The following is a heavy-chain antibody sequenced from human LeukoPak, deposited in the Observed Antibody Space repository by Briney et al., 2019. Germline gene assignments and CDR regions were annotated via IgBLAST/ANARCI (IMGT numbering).Heavy chain of an antibody. V-gene: IGHV4-34*01. D-gene: IGHD3-10*01. CDR1: GGSFSGYY. CDR3: ARILSGKQRQTPSDY. Sequence: SETLSLTCDVYGGSFSGYYWSWIRQPPGKGLEWIGEINHSGSTNYNPSLKSRVTISVDTSKNQFSLKLSSVTAADTAVYYCARILSGKQRQTPSDYWGQGTLVTVSS. CDR2: INHSGST. J-gene: IGHJ4*02.